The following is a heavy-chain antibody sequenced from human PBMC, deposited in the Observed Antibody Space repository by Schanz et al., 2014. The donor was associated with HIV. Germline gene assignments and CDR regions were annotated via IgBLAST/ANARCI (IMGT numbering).Heavy chain of an antibody. D-gene: IGHD6-13*01. CDR3: ARELASWFDP. J-gene: IGHJ5*02. CDR2: INGDGSST. Sequence: EVQLVESGGGLVQPGGSLRLSCAASGFTFSSYWMHWVRQAPGKGLVWVSRINGDGSSTTYADSVKGRFTISRDNAKNTLFLQMNSLRAEDTAVYYCARELASWFDPWGQGTLVTVSS. CDR1: GFTFSSYW. V-gene: IGHV3-74*01.